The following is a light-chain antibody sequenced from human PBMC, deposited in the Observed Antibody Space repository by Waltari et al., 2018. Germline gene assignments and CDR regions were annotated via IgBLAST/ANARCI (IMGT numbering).Light chain of an antibody. V-gene: IGKV1-39*01. CDR1: QSISSY. CDR3: QQCYSTFHT. CDR2: AAS. J-gene: IGKJ4*01. Sequence: DIQVAQSPSPLSSSVGDRGTITCRASQSISSYLNWYQQKPGKAPKLLIYAASSLQSGVPARFSGSGSGTDFTLTISSLQPEDFATYYCQQCYSTFHTFGGGTKVEIK.